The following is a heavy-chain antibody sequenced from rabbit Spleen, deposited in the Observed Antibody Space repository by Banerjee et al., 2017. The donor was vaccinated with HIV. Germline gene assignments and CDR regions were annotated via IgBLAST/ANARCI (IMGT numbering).Heavy chain of an antibody. Sequence: QEQLVESGGGLVQPGGSLKLSCKASGFDFSNYGVSWVRQPPGKGLEWIGYIDPLFGSTYYANWVNGRFSISRENTQNTVYLQLNSLTAADTATYFFVRFWVVLGVWGLWGQGTLVTVS. CDR2: IDPLFGST. CDR3: VRFWVVLGVWGL. CDR1: GFDFSNYG. J-gene: IGHJ3*01. V-gene: IGHV1S47*01. D-gene: IGHD4-1*01.